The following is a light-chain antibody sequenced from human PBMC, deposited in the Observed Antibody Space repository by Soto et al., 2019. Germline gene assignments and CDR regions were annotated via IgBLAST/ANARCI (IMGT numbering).Light chain of an antibody. CDR2: DAS. J-gene: IGKJ4*01. CDR1: KTVVSA. V-gene: IGKV3-15*01. CDR3: HQYSTWPLT. Sequence: EKVMTQSPATLSVSPGERATLSCRASKTVVSAVAWYQQKPGQAPRLLIYDASTRATDIPARFSGSGYGTDFTLTISSLQPEDFAVYYCHQYSTWPLTFGGGTKVEI.